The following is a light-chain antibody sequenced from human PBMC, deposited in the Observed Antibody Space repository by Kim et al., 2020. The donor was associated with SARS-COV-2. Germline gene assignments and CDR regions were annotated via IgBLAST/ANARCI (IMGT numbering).Light chain of an antibody. CDR3: SSYTSSSTLV. Sequence: GQSITLSCTGTSSDVGGYNYVSLYQQHPGKAPKLMIYDVSKRPSGVSNRFSGSKSGNTASLTISGLQAEDEADYYCSSYTSSSTLVFGGGTQLTVL. V-gene: IGLV2-14*04. CDR1: SSDVGGYNY. J-gene: IGLJ3*02. CDR2: DVS.